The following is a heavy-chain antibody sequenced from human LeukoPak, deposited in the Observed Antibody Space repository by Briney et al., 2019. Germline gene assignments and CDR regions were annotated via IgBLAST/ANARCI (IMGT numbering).Heavy chain of an antibody. CDR3: ARVVYSSTWSFPDY. V-gene: IGHV3-48*04. CDR1: GYTFSSYS. D-gene: IGHD6-13*01. CDR2: ITSSSSTI. J-gene: IGHJ4*02. Sequence: GGSLRLSCAGSGYTFSSYSMKWVRQAPGKGLEWISYITSSSSTIHYADPVRGRFTISRDNAKSSLYLQMNSLRAEDTAVYFCARVVYSSTWSFPDYWGQGTLVTVSS.